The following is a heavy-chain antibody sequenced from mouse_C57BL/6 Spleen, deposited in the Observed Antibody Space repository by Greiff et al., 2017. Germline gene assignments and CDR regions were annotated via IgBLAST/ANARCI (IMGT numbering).Heavy chain of an antibody. CDR3: VRGGAQARWVAY. Sequence: VQLQQSGPELVKPGASVKISCKASGYAFSSSWMNWVKQRPGQGLEWIGRIYPGDGDTNYNGKFKGKATLTVDKPSSTAYLQLSSLTSEDSAVYFCVRGGAQARWVAYWGQGTTLTVSS. J-gene: IGHJ2*01. CDR1: GYAFSSSW. D-gene: IGHD3-1*01. CDR2: IYPGDGDT. V-gene: IGHV1-82*01.